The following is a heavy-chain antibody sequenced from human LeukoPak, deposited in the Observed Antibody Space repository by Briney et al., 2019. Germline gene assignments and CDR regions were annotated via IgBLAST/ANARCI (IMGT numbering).Heavy chain of an antibody. Sequence: GGSLRLSCTASGFTFGDYAMSWFRQAPGKGLEWVGFIRSKAYGGTTEYAASVKGRFTISRDDSKSIAYLQMNSLKTEDTAVYYCTRAPTYYYGSGSYRLYYYYYYMDVWGKGTTVTISS. J-gene: IGHJ6*03. CDR3: TRAPTYYYGSGSYRLYYYYYYMDV. D-gene: IGHD3-10*01. V-gene: IGHV3-49*03. CDR1: GFTFGDYA. CDR2: IRSKAYGGTT.